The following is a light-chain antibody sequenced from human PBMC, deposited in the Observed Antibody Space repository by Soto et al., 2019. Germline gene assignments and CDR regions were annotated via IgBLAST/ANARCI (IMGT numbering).Light chain of an antibody. CDR2: DVS. V-gene: IGLV2-14*03. Sequence: QSVLTQPASVSGSPRQSITISCAGTSSDVGGYNYISWYQHHPGKAPKLMIYDVSNRPSGVSNRLSGSKSGNTASLSISGLQPEDEADYYCCSYRTSNTRQIVCGTGTKVTVL. CDR3: CSYRTSNTRQIV. J-gene: IGLJ1*01. CDR1: SSDVGGYNY.